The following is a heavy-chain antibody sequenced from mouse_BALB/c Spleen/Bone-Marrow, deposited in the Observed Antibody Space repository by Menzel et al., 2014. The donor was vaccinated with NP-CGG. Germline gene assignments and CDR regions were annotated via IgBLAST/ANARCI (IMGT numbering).Heavy chain of an antibody. J-gene: IGHJ4*01. CDR1: GFTFSSYG. CDR3: ARDYYGSSYAMDY. Sequence: EVKLMESGGGLVQPGGSLKLSCAASGFTFSSYGMSWVRQTPDKRLVLVATINSNGGSTYYPDSVKGRFTISRDNAKNTLYLQMSSLKSEDTAMYYCARDYYGSSYAMDYWGQGTSVTVSS. CDR2: INSNGGST. D-gene: IGHD1-1*01. V-gene: IGHV5-6-3*01.